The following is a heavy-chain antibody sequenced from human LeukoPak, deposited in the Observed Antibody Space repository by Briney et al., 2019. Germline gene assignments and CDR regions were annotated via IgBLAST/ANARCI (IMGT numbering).Heavy chain of an antibody. D-gene: IGHD2-15*01. CDR2: IYYSGNT. J-gene: IGHJ4*02. CDR3: ARGRAAGGQHFFDY. V-gene: IGHV4-39*01. CDR1: GGSIITNNYY. Sequence: PSETLSLTCNVSGGSIITNNYYWGWIRQPPGEGLEWIGTIYYSGNTYYNPSLKSRVTISVDTSKNQFSLKLSSVTAADTAVYYCARGRAAGGQHFFDYWGQGTLVTVSS.